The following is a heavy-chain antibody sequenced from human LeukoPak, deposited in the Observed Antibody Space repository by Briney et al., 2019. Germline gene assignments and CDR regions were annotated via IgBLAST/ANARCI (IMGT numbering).Heavy chain of an antibody. CDR3: ARDGISNWGLHYGMDV. D-gene: IGHD7-27*01. Sequence: GGSLRLSCAASGFTFSTYAMSWVRQAPGKGLEWVSAISGSGGGTYYADSVKGRFTISRDDSKNTLYLQMNGLRDEDTAVYYCARDGISNWGLHYGMDVWGQGTTVIVSS. J-gene: IGHJ6*02. CDR2: ISGSGGGT. CDR1: GFTFSTYA. V-gene: IGHV3-23*01.